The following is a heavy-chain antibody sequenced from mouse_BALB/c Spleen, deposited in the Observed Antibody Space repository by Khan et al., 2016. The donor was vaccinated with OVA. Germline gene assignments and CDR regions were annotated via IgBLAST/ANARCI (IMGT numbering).Heavy chain of an antibody. CDR3: ARRGQGWDFDY. CDR2: INPSTGYT. CDR1: GYTFINYW. J-gene: IGHJ2*01. V-gene: IGHV1-7*01. D-gene: IGHD1-1*02. Sequence: QVQLQQSGAELAKPGASVKMSCKASGYTFINYWILWVKQRPGQGLEWIGYINPSTGYTEYNQNFKDKATFTADKSSSTAYMQLSSLTSEDSAVFCCARRGQGWDFDYWGQGTTLTVSS.